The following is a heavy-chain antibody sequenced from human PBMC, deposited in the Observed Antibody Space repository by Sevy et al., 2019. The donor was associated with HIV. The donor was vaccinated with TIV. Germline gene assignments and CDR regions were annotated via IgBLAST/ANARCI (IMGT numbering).Heavy chain of an antibody. V-gene: IGHV3-49*03. J-gene: IGHJ4*02. CDR2: ITRNSYEAYGGTT. D-gene: IGHD3-9*01. Sequence: GGSLRLSCTTSGFTFDDYAMSWFRQAPGKGLEWVAFITRNSYEAYGGTTEYAASVKGRFIISRDDSKSIAYLQRNSLKTEDTAVYHCTRGLVTADTPEYFFDYWGQGTLVTVSS. CDR1: GFTFDDYA. CDR3: TRGLVTADTPEYFFDY.